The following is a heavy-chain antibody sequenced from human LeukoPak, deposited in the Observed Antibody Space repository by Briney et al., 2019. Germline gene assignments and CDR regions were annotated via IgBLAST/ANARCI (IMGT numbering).Heavy chain of an antibody. V-gene: IGHV3-23*01. CDR2: ISGSGGGT. D-gene: IGHD3-22*01. J-gene: IGHJ4*02. CDR1: GFTFYTYA. Sequence: PGGSLRLSCAASGFTFYTYAMNWVRQAPGKGLEWVSAISGSGGGTYYADSVKGRFTISRDNSKNTLYLQMNSLRAEDTAVYYCANLYYYDSSDPGEFDYWGQGTLVTVSS. CDR3: ANLYYYDSSDPGEFDY.